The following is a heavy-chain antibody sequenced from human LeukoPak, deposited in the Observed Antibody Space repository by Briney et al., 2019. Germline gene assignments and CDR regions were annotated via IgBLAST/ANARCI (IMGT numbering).Heavy chain of an antibody. J-gene: IGHJ5*02. D-gene: IGHD1-26*01. CDR3: AKKYSTGLDP. CDR2: ISSSGSTI. CDR1: GFTFSSYE. V-gene: IGHV3-48*03. Sequence: GGSLRLSCAASGFTFSSYEMNWVRQAPGKGLEWVSYISSSGSTIYYADSVKGRFTISRDNAKNTLYLQMNSLRAEDTAVYYCAKKYSTGLDPWGQGTLVTVSS.